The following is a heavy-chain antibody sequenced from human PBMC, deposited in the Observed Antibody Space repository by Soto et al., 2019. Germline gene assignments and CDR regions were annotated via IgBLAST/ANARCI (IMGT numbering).Heavy chain of an antibody. CDR2: IYSGGST. CDR1: GFIVSSYY. D-gene: IGHD6-19*01. CDR3: VKAGGSGWFADAFDV. V-gene: IGHV3-53*01. Sequence: PGGSLRLSCAGSGFIVSSYYMSWARQAPGKGLERISVIYSGGSTYYADSWKGRFTISRDHSENTLYLQLNSMRADDPAAHYCVKAGGSGWFADAFDVWGQGTMVAASS. J-gene: IGHJ3*01.